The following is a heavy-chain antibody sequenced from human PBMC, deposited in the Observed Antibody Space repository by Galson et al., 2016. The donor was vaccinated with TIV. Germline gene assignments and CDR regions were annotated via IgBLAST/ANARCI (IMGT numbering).Heavy chain of an antibody. J-gene: IGHJ4*02. CDR3: GPLGQVYLRAFTY. CDR1: GFSFSNYE. D-gene: IGHD3-16*01. CDR2: ISSTGSTI. Sequence: SLRLSCAASGFSFSNYEMSWVRQAPGKGLEWVSYISSTGSTIYYADSVKGRFTISRDNAKNSLYLQMNGLRAEDTAVYYCGPLGQVYLRAFTYWGQGTLVTVSS. V-gene: IGHV3-48*03.